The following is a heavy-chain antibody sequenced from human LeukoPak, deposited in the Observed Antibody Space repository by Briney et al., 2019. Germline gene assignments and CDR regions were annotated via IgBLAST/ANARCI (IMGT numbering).Heavy chain of an antibody. Sequence: PGGSLRLSCAASGFTFSDYYMSWIRQAPGKGLEWVSYISSSGSTIYYADSVKGQFTISRDNARNSLYLQMNSLRAEDTAVYYCAKAPTTVTMKNFDYWGQGTLVTVSS. CDR3: AKAPTTVTMKNFDY. CDR1: GFTFSDYY. J-gene: IGHJ4*02. CDR2: ISSSGSTI. V-gene: IGHV3-11*01. D-gene: IGHD4-17*01.